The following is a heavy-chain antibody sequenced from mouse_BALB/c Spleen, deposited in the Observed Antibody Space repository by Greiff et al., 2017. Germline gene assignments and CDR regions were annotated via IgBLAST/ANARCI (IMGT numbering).Heavy chain of an antibody. J-gene: IGHJ2*01. CDR3: AREGDGYYYFDY. V-gene: IGHV1-31*01. Sequence: VQLKQSGPELVKPGASVKISCKASGYSFTGYYMHWVKQSHVKSLEWIGRINPYNGATSYNQNFKDKASLTVDKSSSTAYMELHSLTSEDSAVYYCAREGDGYYYFDYWGQGTTLTVSS. D-gene: IGHD2-3*01. CDR2: INPYNGAT. CDR1: GYSFTGYY.